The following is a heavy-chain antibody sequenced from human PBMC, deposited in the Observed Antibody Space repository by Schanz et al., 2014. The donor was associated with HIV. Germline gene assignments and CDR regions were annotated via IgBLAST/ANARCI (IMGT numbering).Heavy chain of an antibody. CDR2: ISGSGGTT. Sequence: EVQLLESGGHLVQPGGSLRLSCAASGFSFSNYAMTWVRQAPGKGLDWVSLISGSGGTTFYADSVKGRFTISRDNSKNTLFLQMNNLRAEDTAVYYCARVPYSGSYEYYFDYWGQGTLVTVSS. J-gene: IGHJ4*02. V-gene: IGHV3-23*01. CDR3: ARVPYSGSYEYYFDY. D-gene: IGHD1-26*01. CDR1: GFSFSNYA.